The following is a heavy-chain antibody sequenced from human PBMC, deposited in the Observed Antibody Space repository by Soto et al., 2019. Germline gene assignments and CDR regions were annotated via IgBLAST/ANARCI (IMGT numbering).Heavy chain of an antibody. Sequence: GGSLRLSCAASGVTVSDAWLNWVRQAPGKGLEWVGRIKSQTAGGTADYAAPVKGRFTISRDDSKNTLYLQMNSLKTEDTAVYYCISHTSYSGGWYGYFQRWGQGTLLTVSS. CDR3: ISHTSYSGGWYGYFQR. V-gene: IGHV3-15*07. J-gene: IGHJ1*01. CDR1: GVTVSDAW. D-gene: IGHD6-19*01. CDR2: IKSQTAGGTA.